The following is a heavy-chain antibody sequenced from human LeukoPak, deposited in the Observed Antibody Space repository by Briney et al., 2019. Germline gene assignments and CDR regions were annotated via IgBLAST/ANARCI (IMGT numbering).Heavy chain of an antibody. CDR3: ARGNVGYSSGWYDY. CDR1: GGSISSGGYY. Sequence: PSETLSLTCTVSGGSISSGGYYWSWIRQHPGKGLEWIGYIYYSGSTYYNPSLKSRVTISVDTSKNQFSLKLSSVTAADTAVYYCARGNVGYSSGWYDYWGQGTLVTVSS. CDR2: IYYSGST. J-gene: IGHJ4*02. V-gene: IGHV4-31*03. D-gene: IGHD6-19*01.